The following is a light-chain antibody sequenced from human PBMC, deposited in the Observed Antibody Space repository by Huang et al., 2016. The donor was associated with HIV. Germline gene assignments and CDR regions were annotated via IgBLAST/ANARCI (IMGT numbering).Light chain of an antibody. CDR2: GAS. CDR1: QSVTSSY. Sequence: EIVLTQSPGTLSLSPGERATLSCRASQSVTSSYLAWYQQKPGQAPRLLISGASTRATGIPDRLSGSGSGTDFTLTISRLEPEDFAVYYCQQYGSSPWTFGQGTKVEIK. V-gene: IGKV3-20*01. J-gene: IGKJ1*01. CDR3: QQYGSSPWT.